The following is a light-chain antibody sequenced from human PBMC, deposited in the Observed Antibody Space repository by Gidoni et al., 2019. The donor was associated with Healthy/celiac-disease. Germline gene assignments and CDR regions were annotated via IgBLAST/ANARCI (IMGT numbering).Light chain of an antibody. Sequence: DIQLTPSPSFLSASVGDRVTITCRASQGISSYLAWYQQKPGKAPKLLIYAASTLQSGVPARFSGSGSGTEFTLTSSSLQPEDFATYYCQQLNSYPRTFGQGTKLEIK. CDR3: QQLNSYPRT. CDR1: QGISSY. J-gene: IGKJ2*01. V-gene: IGKV1-9*01. CDR2: AAS.